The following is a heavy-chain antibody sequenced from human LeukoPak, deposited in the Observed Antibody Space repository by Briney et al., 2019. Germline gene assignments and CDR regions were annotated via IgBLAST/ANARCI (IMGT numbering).Heavy chain of an antibody. Sequence: GGSLRLSCAASGFTFSNYWMHWVRHAPGKGLVWVSRINSDGSGTIYADSVKGRFTISRDNAKNTLYMQMNSLRAEDTAVYYCARGGSGANDYWGQGTLVTVSS. CDR1: GFTFSNYW. D-gene: IGHD2-15*01. V-gene: IGHV3-74*01. CDR3: ARGGSGANDY. J-gene: IGHJ4*02. CDR2: INSDGSGT.